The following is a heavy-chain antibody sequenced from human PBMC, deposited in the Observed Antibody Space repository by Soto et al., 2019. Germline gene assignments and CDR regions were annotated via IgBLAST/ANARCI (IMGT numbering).Heavy chain of an antibody. V-gene: IGHV3-23*01. J-gene: IGHJ4*02. CDR1: GFTFANYV. Sequence: EVQLLESGGGLVQPGGSLRLSCAASGFTFANYVMSWVRQAPGKGLEWVSAITGRGVTYYADSVKGRFTVSRDNLKNTLFLQVDSLRAEDTAVYYCAKEEDYGVFKPIDHWGQGTLVTVSS. D-gene: IGHD4-17*01. CDR3: AKEEDYGVFKPIDH. CDR2: ITGRGVT.